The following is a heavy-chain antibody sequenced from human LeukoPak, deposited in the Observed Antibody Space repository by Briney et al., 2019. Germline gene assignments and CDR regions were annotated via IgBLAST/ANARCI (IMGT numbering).Heavy chain of an antibody. Sequence: PSETLSLTCAVYGGSFSGYYWSWIRQPPGKGLEWIGEINHSGSTNYNPSLKSRVTISVDTSKNQFFLKLSSVTAADTAVYYCARRRGYSSSWSDYWGQGTLVTVSS. V-gene: IGHV4-34*01. CDR3: ARRRGYSSSWSDY. J-gene: IGHJ4*02. CDR1: GGSFSGYY. D-gene: IGHD6-13*01. CDR2: INHSGST.